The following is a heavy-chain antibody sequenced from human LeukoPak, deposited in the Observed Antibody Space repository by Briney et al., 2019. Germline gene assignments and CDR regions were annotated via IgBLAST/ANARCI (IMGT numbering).Heavy chain of an antibody. Sequence: GGSLRLSCAASGLTFSDYSMTWIRQAPGKGLEWVSYISSSSTIDYGDSVKGRFTISRDNAKNSLYLQMNSLRGEDTAVYYCARPPTVYFYLQGLCGNGNTVIVS. CDR1: GLTFSDYS. CDR2: ISSSSTI. V-gene: IGHV3-69-1*02. D-gene: IGHD2/OR15-2a*01. J-gene: IGHJ6*03. CDR3: ARPPTVYFYLQGL.